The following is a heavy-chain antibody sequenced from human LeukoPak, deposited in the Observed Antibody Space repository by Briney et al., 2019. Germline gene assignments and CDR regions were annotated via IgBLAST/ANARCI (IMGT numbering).Heavy chain of an antibody. CDR2: IYYSGST. Sequence: SETLSLTCTVSGGSISSSSYYWGWIRQPPGKGLEWIGSIYYSGSTYYNPSLKSRVTISVDTSKNQFSLKLSSVTAADAAVYYCARVYYSRSYDYWYFDLWGRGTLVTVSS. CDR3: ARVYYSRSYDYWYFDL. D-gene: IGHD6-13*01. V-gene: IGHV4-39*07. CDR1: GGSISSSSYY. J-gene: IGHJ2*01.